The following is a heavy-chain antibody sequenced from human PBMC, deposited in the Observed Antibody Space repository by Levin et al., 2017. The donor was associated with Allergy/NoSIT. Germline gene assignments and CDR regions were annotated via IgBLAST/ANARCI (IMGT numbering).Heavy chain of an antibody. V-gene: IGHV3-21*01. CDR3: ARDGSPVSWSGSGSYDFDY. D-gene: IGHD3-10*01. CDR1: GFTFSSYS. CDR2: ISSSSSYI. Sequence: GESLKISCAASGFTFSSYSMNWVRQAPGKGLEWVSSISSSSSYIYYADSVKGRFTISRDNAKNSLYLQMNSLRAEDTAVYYCARDGSPVSWSGSGSYDFDYWGQGTLVTVSS. J-gene: IGHJ4*02.